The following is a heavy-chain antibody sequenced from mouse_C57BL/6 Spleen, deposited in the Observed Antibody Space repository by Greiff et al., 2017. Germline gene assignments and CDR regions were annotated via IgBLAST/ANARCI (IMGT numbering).Heavy chain of an antibody. CDR2: IRSKSNNYAT. Sequence: EVHLVESGGGLVQPKGSLKLSCAASGFSFNTYAMNWVRQAPGKGVEWVARIRSKSNNYATYYADSVKDRFTISRDDSESMLYLQMNNLKTEDTAMYYCVRNHYGPGYYAMDYWGQGTSVTVSS. V-gene: IGHV10-1*01. D-gene: IGHD1-2*01. J-gene: IGHJ4*01. CDR3: VRNHYGPGYYAMDY. CDR1: GFSFNTYA.